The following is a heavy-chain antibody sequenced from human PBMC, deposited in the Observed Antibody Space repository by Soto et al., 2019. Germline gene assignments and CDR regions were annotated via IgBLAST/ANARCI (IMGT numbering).Heavy chain of an antibody. D-gene: IGHD3-3*01. CDR2: SSPDGST. CDR1: GFSLRSQW. Sequence: HPGGSLRLSCAASGFSLRSQWMHWIRQTPGKGLEWVSRSSPDGSTLYADSVKGRFTISRDNAKNTVYLQMNSLRVEDTAMYYCSVSIFGVVHYWGQGTLVTV. J-gene: IGHJ4*02. V-gene: IGHV3-74*03. CDR3: SVSIFGVVHY.